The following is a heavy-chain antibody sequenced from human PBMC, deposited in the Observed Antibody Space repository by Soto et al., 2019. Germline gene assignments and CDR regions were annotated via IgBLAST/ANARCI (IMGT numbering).Heavy chain of an antibody. CDR3: ARDLYYDIVGPDAFDI. CDR1: GYTFTSYG. J-gene: IGHJ3*02. Sequence: QVQLVQSGAEVKKPGASVKVSCKASGYTFTSYGISWVRQAPGQGLEWMGWISAYNGNTNYAQKLQGRVTMTTDTSTSTAYMELRSVRSDDTAVYYCARDLYYDIVGPDAFDIWGQGTMVTVSS. D-gene: IGHD2-21*01. CDR2: ISAYNGNT. V-gene: IGHV1-18*01.